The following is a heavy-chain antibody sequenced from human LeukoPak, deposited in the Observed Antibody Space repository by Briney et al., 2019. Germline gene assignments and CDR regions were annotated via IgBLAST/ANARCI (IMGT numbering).Heavy chain of an antibody. Sequence: PSETLSLTCTGSGGSISSGDYYWSWIRQPPGKGLEWIGYIYYSGSTYYNPSLKSRVTISVDTSKNQFSLKLSSVTAADTAVYYCARGGGKSGLILYYYYMDVWGKGTTVTVSS. CDR2: IYYSGST. CDR3: ARGGGKSGLILYYYYMDV. J-gene: IGHJ6*03. D-gene: IGHD2-8*01. V-gene: IGHV4-30-4*08. CDR1: GGSISSGDYY.